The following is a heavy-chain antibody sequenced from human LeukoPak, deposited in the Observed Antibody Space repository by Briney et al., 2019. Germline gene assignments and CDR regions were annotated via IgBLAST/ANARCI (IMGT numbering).Heavy chain of an antibody. CDR3: ARSPARPATYYFDY. CDR2: INHSGST. CDR1: GGSISSSSYY. D-gene: IGHD2-2*01. Sequence: PSETLSLTCTVSGGSISSSSYYWGWIRQPPGKGLEWIGEINHSGSTNYNPSLKSRVTISVDTSKNQFSLKLSSVTAADTAVYYCARSPARPATYYFDYWGQGTLVTVSS. J-gene: IGHJ4*02. V-gene: IGHV4-39*07.